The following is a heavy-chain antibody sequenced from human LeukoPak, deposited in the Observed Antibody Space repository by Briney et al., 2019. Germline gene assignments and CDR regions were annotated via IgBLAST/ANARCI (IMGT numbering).Heavy chain of an antibody. CDR1: GFTFSSYS. Sequence: PGGSLRLSCAASGFTFSSYSMNWVRQAPGKGLGWVSSISSSSSYIYYADSVKGRFTISRDNAKNSLYLQMNSLRAEDTAVYYCARGTGGPEKASNFDYWGQGTLVTVSS. D-gene: IGHD1-14*01. V-gene: IGHV3-21*01. CDR3: ARGTGGPEKASNFDY. CDR2: ISSSSSYI. J-gene: IGHJ4*01.